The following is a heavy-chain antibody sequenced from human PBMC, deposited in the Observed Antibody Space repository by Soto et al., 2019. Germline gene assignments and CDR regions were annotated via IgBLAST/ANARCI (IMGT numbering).Heavy chain of an antibody. D-gene: IGHD5-18*01. CDR2: VDYSGSA. CDR3: ARELTGYSYGPGEVY. CDR1: GGSSRSSYYY. V-gene: IGHV4-30-4*01. J-gene: IGHJ4*02. Sequence: QVQLQESGPGLVSPSETLSLTCTVSGGSSRSSYYYWTWIRQPPGKGLEWVGFVDYSGSAYYNPSLKGRLTLSVDTSKNQFSLTLGSMTAADTAVYFCARELTGYSYGPGEVYWGPGTLVIVSS.